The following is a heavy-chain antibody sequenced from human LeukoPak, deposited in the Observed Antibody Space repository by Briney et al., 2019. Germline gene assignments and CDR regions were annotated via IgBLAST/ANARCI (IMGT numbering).Heavy chain of an antibody. D-gene: IGHD1-26*01. Sequence: SETLSLTCTVSGGSISSYYWSWIRQPPGKGLEWIGYIYYSGSTNYNPSLKSRVTISVDTSKNQFSLKLSSVTAADTAVYYCARDSGRIDGMDVWGQGTTVTVSS. CDR3: ARDSGRIDGMDV. CDR2: IYYSGST. V-gene: IGHV4-59*01. J-gene: IGHJ6*02. CDR1: GGSISSYY.